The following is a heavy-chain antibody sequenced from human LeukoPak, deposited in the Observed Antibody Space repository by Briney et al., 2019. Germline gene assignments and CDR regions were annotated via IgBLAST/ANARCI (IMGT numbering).Heavy chain of an antibody. J-gene: IGHJ3*02. CDR1: GFTFSSYA. CDR2: ISGSGGST. Sequence: GGSLRLSCAASGFTFSSYAMSWVRQAPGKGLEWVSVISGSGGSTYYAGSVKGRFTISRGNAKNSLYPQMNSLRAEDMALYYCAKGVSGSPSREAFDIWGQGTMVTVSS. D-gene: IGHD1-26*01. CDR3: AKGVSGSPSREAFDI. V-gene: IGHV3-23*01.